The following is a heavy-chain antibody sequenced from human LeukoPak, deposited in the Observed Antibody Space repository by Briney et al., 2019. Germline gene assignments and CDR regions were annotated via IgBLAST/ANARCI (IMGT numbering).Heavy chain of an antibody. J-gene: IGHJ4*02. Sequence: GESLKISCKGSGYSINNYWIGWVRQMPGKGLEWMGRIDPSDSYTNYSPSFQGHVTISADKSISTAYLQWSSLKASDTAMYYCARHFGYYYDSSGYLSPDYWGQGTLVTISS. V-gene: IGHV5-10-1*01. CDR2: IDPSDSYT. CDR1: GYSINNYW. D-gene: IGHD3-22*01. CDR3: ARHFGYYYDSSGYLSPDY.